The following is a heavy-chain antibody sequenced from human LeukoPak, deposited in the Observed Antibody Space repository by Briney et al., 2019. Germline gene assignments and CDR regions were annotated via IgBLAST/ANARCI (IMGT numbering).Heavy chain of an antibody. V-gene: IGHV1-69*10. CDR2: IIPILGIA. CDR1: GGTFSSYA. J-gene: IGHJ2*01. CDR3: AMKGDSYYYDSSGSPGGWYFDL. D-gene: IGHD3-22*01. Sequence: ASVKVSCKASGGTFSSYAISWVRQAPGQGLEWMGGIIPILGIANYAQKFQGRVTITADKSTSTAYMELSSLRSEDTAVYYCAMKGDSYYYDSSGSPGGWYFDLWGRGTLVTVSS.